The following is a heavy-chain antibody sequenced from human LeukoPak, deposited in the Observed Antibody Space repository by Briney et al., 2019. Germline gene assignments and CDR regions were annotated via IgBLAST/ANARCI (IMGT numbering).Heavy chain of an antibody. CDR3: ARGYYYYYMDV. Sequence: SQTLSLTCTASGGSISSGGYYWSWIRQPPGKGLEWIGYIYHSGSTYYNPSLKSRVTISVDRSKNQFSLKLSSVTAADTAVYYCARGYYYYYMDVWGKGTTVTVSS. CDR1: GGSISSGGYY. CDR2: IYHSGST. V-gene: IGHV4-30-2*01. J-gene: IGHJ6*03.